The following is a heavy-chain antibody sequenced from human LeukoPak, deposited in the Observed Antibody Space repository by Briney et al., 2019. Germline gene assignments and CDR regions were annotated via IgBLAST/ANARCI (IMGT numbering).Heavy chain of an antibody. J-gene: IGHJ4*02. Sequence: ASVKVSCKASGYTFTGHYMHWVRQAPGQGLEWMGRINPNSGGTNYAQKFQGRVTMTRDTSISTAYMELSRLRSDDTAVYYRARDPAALSYDFWSGYYPLQFYFDYWGQGTLVTVSS. V-gene: IGHV1-2*06. D-gene: IGHD3-3*01. CDR3: ARDPAALSYDFWSGYYPLQFYFDY. CDR1: GYTFTGHY. CDR2: INPNSGGT.